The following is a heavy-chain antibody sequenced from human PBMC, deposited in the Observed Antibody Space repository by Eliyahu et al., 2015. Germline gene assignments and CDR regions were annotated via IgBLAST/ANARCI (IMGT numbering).Heavy chain of an antibody. CDR2: IYPGDSDT. CDR1: GXXXTSYW. D-gene: IGHD5-18*01. V-gene: IGHV5-51*01. CDR3: ARVSGYSYGNDAFDI. J-gene: IGHJ3*02. Sequence: EVQLVQSGAEVKKPGESLKISXXGSGXXXTSYWIGWVRQMPGKGLEWMGIIYPGDSDTRYSPSFQGQVTISADKSISTAYLQWSSLKASDTAMYYCARVSGYSYGNDAFDIWGQGTMVTVSS.